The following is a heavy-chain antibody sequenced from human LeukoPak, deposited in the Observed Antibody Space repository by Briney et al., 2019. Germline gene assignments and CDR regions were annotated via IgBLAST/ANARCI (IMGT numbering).Heavy chain of an antibody. CDR3: ARYSTTVTKGFDA. D-gene: IGHD4-17*01. Sequence: PWETLSLTCTVSDDSFSRHYWTWIRQPPGKGLKWIGYISYTGSTNYNPSLKSRLTISVDTSKNQFSLKLSSVTAADTAVYYCARYSTTVTKGFDAWGLGTLVTVSS. V-gene: IGHV4-59*11. CDR2: ISYTGST. CDR1: DDSFSRHY. J-gene: IGHJ3*01.